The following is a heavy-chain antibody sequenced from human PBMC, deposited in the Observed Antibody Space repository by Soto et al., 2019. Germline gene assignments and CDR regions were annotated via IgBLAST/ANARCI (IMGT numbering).Heavy chain of an antibody. CDR3: ARLFYSNSLSGGYYYYYYGMDV. V-gene: IGHV4-39*01. CDR2: IYYSGST. D-gene: IGHD4-4*01. CDR1: GGSISSSSYC. J-gene: IGHJ6*02. Sequence: PSETLSLPCTVSGGSISSSSYCWGWIRQPPGKGLEWIGSIYYSGSTYYNPSLKSRVTISVDTSKNQFSLKLSSVTAADTAVYYCARLFYSNSLSGGYYYYYYGMDVWGQGTTVTVSS.